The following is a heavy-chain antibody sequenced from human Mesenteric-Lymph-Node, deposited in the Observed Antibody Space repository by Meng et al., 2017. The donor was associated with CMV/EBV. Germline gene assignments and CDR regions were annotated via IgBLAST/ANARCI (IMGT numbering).Heavy chain of an antibody. V-gene: IGHV3-9*01. D-gene: IGHD2-2*01. CDR1: GFTFSSYA. CDR3: AGRSTSCYRCAFDI. J-gene: IGHJ3*02. Sequence: SLKISCAASGFTFSSYAMHWVRQAPGKGLEWVSGISWNSGSIGYADSVKGRFTISRDNAKNSLYLQMNSLRAEDTALYYCAGRSTSCYRCAFDIWGQGTMVTVSS. CDR2: ISWNSGSI.